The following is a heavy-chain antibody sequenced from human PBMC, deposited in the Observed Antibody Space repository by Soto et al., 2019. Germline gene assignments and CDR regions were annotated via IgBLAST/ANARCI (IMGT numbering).Heavy chain of an antibody. J-gene: IGHJ6*02. CDR3: ARDLSYYDSSGYYFLGYGMDV. V-gene: IGHV1-18*01. Sequence: QVPLVQSGAEVKKPGASVKVSCKASGYTFTSYGISWVRQAPGQGLEWMGWISAYNGNTNYAQKLQGRVTMTTDTSTSTAYMELRSLRSDDTAVYYCARDLSYYDSSGYYFLGYGMDVWGQGTTVTVSS. D-gene: IGHD3-22*01. CDR1: GYTFTSYG. CDR2: ISAYNGNT.